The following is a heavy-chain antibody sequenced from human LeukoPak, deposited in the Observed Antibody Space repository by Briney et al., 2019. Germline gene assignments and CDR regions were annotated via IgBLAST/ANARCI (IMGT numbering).Heavy chain of an antibody. D-gene: IGHD6-13*01. CDR2: ISAYNGNT. J-gene: IGHJ4*02. V-gene: IGHV1-18*01. CDR3: ARHFRNAAGHFDY. Sequence: EWXXWISAYNGNTNSAQKLQGRVTMTTDTSTSTAYMELRSLRSDDTAVYYCARHFRNAAGHFDYWGQGTLVTVSS.